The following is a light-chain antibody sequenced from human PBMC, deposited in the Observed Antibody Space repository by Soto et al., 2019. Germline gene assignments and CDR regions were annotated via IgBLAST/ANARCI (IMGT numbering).Light chain of an antibody. CDR3: QSYDNSLSGSGV. V-gene: IGLV1-40*01. J-gene: IGLJ3*02. Sequence: QSVLTQPPSVSGAPGQRVTISCTGSSSNIGAGYDVHWYQQLPGTAPKLLIYGNSDRPSGVPDRFSGSKSGTSVSLAITGLQAEDEADYYCQSYDNSLSGSGVFGGGTKLT. CDR2: GNS. CDR1: SSNIGAGYD.